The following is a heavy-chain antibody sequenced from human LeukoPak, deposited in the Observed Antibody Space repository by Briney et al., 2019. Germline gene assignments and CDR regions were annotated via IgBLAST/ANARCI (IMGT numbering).Heavy chain of an antibody. D-gene: IGHD3-10*01. V-gene: IGHV4-34*08. CDR3: IARFREFPPFDY. CDR2: IIPSVST. J-gene: IGHJ4*02. CDR1: GFKFSNYA. Sequence: GSLRLSCAASGFKFSNYAMTWVRQPPGKGLEWVGEIIPSVSTNYNPSLKRRVTISVATSTTQFSLKLSSLAAADTALYSRIARFREFPPFDYWGQGTLVSVSS.